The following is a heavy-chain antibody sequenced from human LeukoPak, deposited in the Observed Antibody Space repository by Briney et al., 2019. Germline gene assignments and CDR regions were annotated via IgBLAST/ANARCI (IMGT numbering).Heavy chain of an antibody. CDR3: ARAWIFGAFDI. J-gene: IGHJ3*02. D-gene: IGHD3-3*01. V-gene: IGHV3-48*03. CDR2: ISSSGSTI. CDR1: GFTFSSYE. Sequence: HPGDSLRLSCAASGFTFSSYEMNWVRQAPGKGLEWVSYISSSGSTIYYADSVKGRVTISRDNAKNSLYLQMSSLRAEDTAVYYCARAWIFGAFDIWGQGTMVTVSS.